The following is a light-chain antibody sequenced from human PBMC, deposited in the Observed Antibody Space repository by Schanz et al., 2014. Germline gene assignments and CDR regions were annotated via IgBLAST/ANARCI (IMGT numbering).Light chain of an antibody. CDR1: SGHSNYA. CDR2: LNNDGSH. CDR3: ETCDTYFYCV. Sequence: QLVLTQSPSASASLGASVKLTCTLSSGHSNYAIAWHQQQPEKGPRYLMRLNNDGSHSKGDGIPDRFSGSSSGADRYLTISTLQSEDEADYYCETCDTYFYCVFGGGTKLTVL. J-gene: IGLJ2*01. V-gene: IGLV4-69*01.